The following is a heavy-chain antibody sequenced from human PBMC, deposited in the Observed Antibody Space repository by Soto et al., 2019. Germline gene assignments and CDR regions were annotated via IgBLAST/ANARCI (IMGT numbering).Heavy chain of an antibody. CDR2: IKQDGSEK. J-gene: IGHJ6*02. V-gene: IGHV3-7*03. CDR3: EREPKTADYYYGLDV. Sequence: GGSLRLSCAASGFTFSSYWMSWVRQAPGKGPEWVANIKQDGSEKYYVDSVKGRFTISRDNAKNSLYLQMNSLRAEDTAVYYWEREPKTADYYYGLDVWGQGTRVTVS. D-gene: IGHD6-13*01. CDR1: GFTFSSYW.